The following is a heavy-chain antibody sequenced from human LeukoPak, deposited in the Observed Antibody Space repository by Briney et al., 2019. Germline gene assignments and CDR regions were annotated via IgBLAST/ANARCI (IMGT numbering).Heavy chain of an antibody. CDR1: GGSISSYY. J-gene: IGHJ6*02. Sequence: SETMSLTCTVSGGSISSYYWSWIRQPPGKGLERIGYIYYSGSTNYNPSLKSRVTISVDTSKNQFSLKLSSVTAADTAVYYCARLQVRYYYYGMDVWGQGTTVTVSS. CDR2: IYYSGST. V-gene: IGHV4-59*08. CDR3: ARLQVRYYYYGMDV.